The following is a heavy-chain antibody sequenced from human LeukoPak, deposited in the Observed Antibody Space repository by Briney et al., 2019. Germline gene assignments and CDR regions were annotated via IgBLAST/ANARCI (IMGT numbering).Heavy chain of an antibody. CDR1: GGSISSDTYY. Sequence: SQTLSLTCTVSGGSISSDTYYWSWIRQPAGKGLEWIGRIYASGNSNYNASLKSRVTISIDTSNHQFSLRLSSVIASDPAVYYCAGTRRYCSGGSCYNWFDPWGQGTLVTVSS. CDR2: IYASGNS. D-gene: IGHD2-15*01. J-gene: IGHJ5*02. CDR3: AGTRRYCSGGSCYNWFDP. V-gene: IGHV4-61*02.